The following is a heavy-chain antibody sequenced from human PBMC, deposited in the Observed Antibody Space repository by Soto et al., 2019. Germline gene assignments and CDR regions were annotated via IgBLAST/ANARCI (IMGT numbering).Heavy chain of an antibody. CDR3: ARRGEYSSGWRNSDFDY. CDR1: GGSISSSSYY. J-gene: IGHJ4*02. D-gene: IGHD6-19*01. CDR2: IYYSGST. Sequence: QLQLQESGPGLVKPSETLSLTCTVSGGSISSSSYYWGWIRQPPGKGLEWIGSIYYSGSTYYNPSLKSRVTISVDTSKNQFSLKLSSVTAADTAVYYCARRGEYSSGWRNSDFDYWGQGTLVTVSS. V-gene: IGHV4-39*01.